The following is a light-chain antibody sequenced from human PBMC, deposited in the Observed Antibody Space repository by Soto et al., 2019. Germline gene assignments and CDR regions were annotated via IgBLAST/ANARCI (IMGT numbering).Light chain of an antibody. J-gene: IGKJ2*01. CDR1: QSISSY. CDR3: QQSYSPPPYT. V-gene: IGKV1-39*01. CDR2: AAS. Sequence: DIQMTQSPSSLSASVGDRVTITCRASQSISSYLNWYQQKPGKAPKLLIYAASSLQSGVPSRFSGSGSGTDFTLIISSLQPEDFATYYCQQSYSPPPYTFGQGTKLEIK.